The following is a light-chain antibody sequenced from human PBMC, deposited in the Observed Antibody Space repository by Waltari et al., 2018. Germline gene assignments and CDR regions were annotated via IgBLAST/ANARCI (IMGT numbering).Light chain of an antibody. CDR1: HYIWAD. J-gene: IGKJ5*01. CDR3: QQRNDWPVT. Sequence: EIVLTQSPATVSLFPGARATLSCRASHYIWADLAWYQQKPGQAPRLLVYDSYNRATGVPARFSGRGSGTDFTLTITSLDPEDSAVYYCQQRNDWPVTFGQGTRVEIK. V-gene: IGKV3-11*01. CDR2: DSY.